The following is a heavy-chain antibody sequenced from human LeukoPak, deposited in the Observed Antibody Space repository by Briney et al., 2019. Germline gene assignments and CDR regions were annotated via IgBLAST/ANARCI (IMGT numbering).Heavy chain of an antibody. J-gene: IGHJ4*02. CDR3: ARLGEGGFDY. CDR2: INHSGST. V-gene: IGHV4-34*01. CDR1: GGSFSGYY. Sequence: SETLPLTCAVYGGSFSGYYWSWIRQPPGKGLEWMGEINHSGSTNYNPSLKSRVTISVDTSKNQFSLKLSSVTAADTAVYYCARLGEGGFDYWGQGTLVTVSS. D-gene: IGHD3-10*01.